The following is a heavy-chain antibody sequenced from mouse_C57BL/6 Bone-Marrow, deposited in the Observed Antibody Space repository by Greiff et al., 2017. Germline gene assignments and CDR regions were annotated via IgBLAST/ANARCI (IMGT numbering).Heavy chain of an antibody. Sequence: VQLLQSGAELVKPGASVKMSCKASGYTFTTYPIEWMKQNHGKSLEWIGNFHPYNDDTKYNEKFKGKVTLTVEKSSSTVYLELSRLTSDDSAVYYCARKRYYGSSPYFDYWGQGTTLTVSS. CDR2: FHPYNDDT. V-gene: IGHV1-47*01. CDR1: GYTFTTYP. J-gene: IGHJ2*01. CDR3: ARKRYYGSSPYFDY. D-gene: IGHD1-1*01.